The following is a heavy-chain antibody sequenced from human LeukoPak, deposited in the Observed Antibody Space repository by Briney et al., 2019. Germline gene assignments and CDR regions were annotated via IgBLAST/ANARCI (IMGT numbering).Heavy chain of an antibody. J-gene: IGHJ5*02. Sequence: SETLSLTCSVSGGSISSRSYFWGWIRQPPGKGLEWIGSIYNSGSTYYNPSLKSRVTISVDTSKNQFSLKLSSVTAADTAVYYCARHVPVAVTLHGTNWFDPWGQGTPVSVSS. CDR2: IYNSGST. CDR1: GGSISSRSYF. CDR3: ARHVPVAVTLHGTNWFDP. D-gene: IGHD2-21*01. V-gene: IGHV4-39*01.